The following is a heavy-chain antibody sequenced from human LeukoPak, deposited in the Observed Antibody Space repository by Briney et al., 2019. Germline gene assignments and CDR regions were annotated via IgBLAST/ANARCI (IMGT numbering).Heavy chain of an antibody. CDR2: ISYDGSNK. J-gene: IGHJ4*02. CDR3: AKTSWEEWEPGPFDY. Sequence: PGGSLRLSCAASGFTFSSYGMHWVRQAPGKGLEWVAVISYDGSNKYYADSVKGRFTISRDNSKNTLYLQMNSLRAEDTAVYYCAKTSWEEWEPGPFDYWGQGTLVTVSS. V-gene: IGHV3-30*18. CDR1: GFTFSSYG. D-gene: IGHD1-26*01.